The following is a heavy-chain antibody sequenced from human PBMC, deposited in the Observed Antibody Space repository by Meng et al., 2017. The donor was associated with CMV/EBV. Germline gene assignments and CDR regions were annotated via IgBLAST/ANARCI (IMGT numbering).Heavy chain of an antibody. D-gene: IGHD3-3*01. CDR1: GYTFTSYG. V-gene: IGHV1-18*01. Sequence: ASVKVSCKASGYTFTSYGISWVRQAPGQGLEWMGWISAYNGNTNYAQKFQGRVTITTDESTSTAYMELSSLRSEDTAVYYCARDATPTLFFGVVTPSHFDYWGQGTLVTVSS. CDR2: ISAYNGNT. CDR3: ARDATPTLFFGVVTPSHFDY. J-gene: IGHJ4*02.